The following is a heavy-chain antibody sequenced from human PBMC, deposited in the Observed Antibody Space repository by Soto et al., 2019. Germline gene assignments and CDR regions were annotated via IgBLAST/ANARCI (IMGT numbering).Heavy chain of an antibody. J-gene: IGHJ3*02. Sequence: SETLSLTCTVSGGSISSYYWSWIRQPPGKGLEWIGYIYYSGSTNYNPSPKSRVTISVDTSKNQFSLKLSSVTAADTAVYYCARTYGFDAFDIWGQGTMVTVSS. CDR3: ARTYGFDAFDI. CDR2: IYYSGST. V-gene: IGHV4-59*01. D-gene: IGHD4-17*01. CDR1: GGSISSYY.